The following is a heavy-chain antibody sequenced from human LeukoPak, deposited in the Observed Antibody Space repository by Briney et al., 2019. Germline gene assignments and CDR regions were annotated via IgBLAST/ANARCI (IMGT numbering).Heavy chain of an antibody. CDR3: ARQHDYGDYSFGY. D-gene: IGHD4-17*01. CDR1: GYTFTGHY. Sequence: ASVKVSCKASGYTFTGHYMHWVRQAPGQGLEWMGGINPNSGGTNYAQKFQGRVTMTRDTSIGTAYMELSRLRSDDTAVYYCARQHDYGDYSFGYWGQGTLVTVSS. V-gene: IGHV1-2*02. J-gene: IGHJ4*02. CDR2: INPNSGGT.